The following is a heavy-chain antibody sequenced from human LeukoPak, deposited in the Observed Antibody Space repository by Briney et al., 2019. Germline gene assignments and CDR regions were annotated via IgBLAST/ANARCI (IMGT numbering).Heavy chain of an antibody. Sequence: GGSLRLSCAASGFSFTMYGIHWVRQAPGKGLEWVAVISTDGNNEYYANSVKGRFTISRDNSKNTVYLQMNSLRAEDTAVYYCARDSSGGWATGFDYWGQGTLVTVSS. CDR2: ISTDGNNE. V-gene: IGHV3-30*03. CDR1: GFSFTMYG. CDR3: ARDSSGGWATGFDY. D-gene: IGHD6-19*01. J-gene: IGHJ4*02.